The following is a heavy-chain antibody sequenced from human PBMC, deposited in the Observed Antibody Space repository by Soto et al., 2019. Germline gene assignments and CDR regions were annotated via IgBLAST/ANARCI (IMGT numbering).Heavy chain of an antibody. CDR2: ISSSSSYI. CDR1: GFTFSSYS. V-gene: IGHV3-21*01. D-gene: IGHD1-1*01. CDR3: ATDIYNWNDEVDY. J-gene: IGHJ4*02. Sequence: EVQLVESGGGLVKPGGSLRLSCAASGFTFSSYSMNWVRQAPGKGLEWVSSISSSSSYIYYADSVKGRFTISRDNAKNSLYLHMNSLRAEDTAVYYGATDIYNWNDEVDYWGQGTLVTVSS.